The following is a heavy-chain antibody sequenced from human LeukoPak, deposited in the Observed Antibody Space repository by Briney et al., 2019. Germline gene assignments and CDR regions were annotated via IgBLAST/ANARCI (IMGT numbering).Heavy chain of an antibody. V-gene: IGHV3-23*01. CDR2: ISGSGGST. D-gene: IGHD2-2*01. CDR1: GFTFSSYS. J-gene: IGHJ6*03. CDR3: AKSFCSSTSCYSSYYYYYMDV. Sequence: GGSLRLSCAASGFTFSSYSMNWVRQAPGKGLEWVSGISGSGGSTYYADSVKGRFTISRDNSKNTLYLQMSSLRAEDTAVYYCAKSFCSSTSCYSSYYYYYMDVWGKGTTVTVSS.